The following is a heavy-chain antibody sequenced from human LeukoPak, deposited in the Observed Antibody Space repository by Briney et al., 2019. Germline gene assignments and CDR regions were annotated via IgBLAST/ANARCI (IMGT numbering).Heavy chain of an antibody. D-gene: IGHD1-14*01. CDR1: GFIFSSNS. V-gene: IGHV3-48*02. CDR3: VRDAAEPAHSSSGMEV. Sequence: GGSLRLSCAVSGFIFSSNSMNWVRQAPGKGLEWISYISSGGSTIYYADSVKGRFTISRDNAKNSLYLQMNSLRDEDAAVYYWVRDAAEPAHSSSGMEVWGQGPTVTAS. CDR2: ISSGGSTI. J-gene: IGHJ6*02.